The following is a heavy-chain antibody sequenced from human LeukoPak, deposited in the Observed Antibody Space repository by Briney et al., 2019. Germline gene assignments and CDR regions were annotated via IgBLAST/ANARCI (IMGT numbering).Heavy chain of an antibody. CDR3: ARDRRGIAAAGIDY. V-gene: IGHV3-7*01. CDR1: GFTFSSYW. D-gene: IGHD6-13*01. CDR2: IKQDGSEK. J-gene: IGHJ4*02. Sequence: GGSLRLSCAASGFTFSSYWMSWVRQAPGKGLEWVANIKQDGSEKYYVDSVKGRFTISRDNSKNTLYLQMNSLRAEDTAVYYCARDRRGIAAAGIDYWGQGTPVTVSS.